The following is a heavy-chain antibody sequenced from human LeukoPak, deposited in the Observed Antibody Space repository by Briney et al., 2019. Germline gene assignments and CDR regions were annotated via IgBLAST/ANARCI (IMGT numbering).Heavy chain of an antibody. CDR2: ISSSGSTI. D-gene: IGHD3-9*01. J-gene: IGHJ1*01. CDR3: ATTKITIFMRGTPRPFQH. V-gene: IGHV3-48*01. CDR1: GFTFSSYS. Sequence: SGGSLRLSCAASGFTFSSYSMNWVRQAPGKGLEWVSYISSSGSTIYYADSVKGRFTISRDNSKNTLYLQMNSLRAEDTAVHYCATTKITIFMRGTPRPFQHWGQGTLVTVSS.